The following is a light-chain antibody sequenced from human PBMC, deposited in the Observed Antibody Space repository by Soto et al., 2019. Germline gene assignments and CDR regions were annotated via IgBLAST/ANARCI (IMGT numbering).Light chain of an antibody. Sequence: EIVLTQSPGTLSLSPGERATLSCRASQSVSSSYLAWYQQKPGQAPRLLIYGASTRATGIPDRFSGSGSGTDFSLTISRLEPEDCAVYYCQQYGKSPQITFGQGTRLEMK. J-gene: IGKJ5*01. CDR2: GAS. CDR1: QSVSSSY. CDR3: QQYGKSPQIT. V-gene: IGKV3-20*01.